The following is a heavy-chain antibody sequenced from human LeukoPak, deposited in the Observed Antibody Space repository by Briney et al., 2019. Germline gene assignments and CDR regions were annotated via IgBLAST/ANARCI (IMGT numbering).Heavy chain of an antibody. J-gene: IGHJ6*02. V-gene: IGHV3-11*01. D-gene: IGHD2-2*01. CDR2: ISSSGSTI. Sequence: GGSLRLSCAASRFTLSDYYMSWIRQAPGKGLEWVAYISSSGSTIDYADSVKSRCTISRDNGKHSLYLQMSSLRAEDTAVYYCARDRVGYCSSTSGYNYYYGMDVWGQGTTVTVSS. CDR1: RFTLSDYY. CDR3: ARDRVGYCSSTSGYNYYYGMDV.